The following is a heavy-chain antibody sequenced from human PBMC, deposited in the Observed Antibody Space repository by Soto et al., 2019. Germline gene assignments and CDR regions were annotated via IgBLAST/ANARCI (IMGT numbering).Heavy chain of an antibody. Sequence: QLQLQESGSGLVKPSQTLSLTCAVSGGSISSGGYSWSWIRQPPGKGLEWIGYIYHSGSTYYNPSLXSXVXIXXDRSKNQFSLKLSPVTAADTAVYYCARGQVVAAQHWGQGTLVTVSS. J-gene: IGHJ4*02. CDR1: GGSISSGGYS. D-gene: IGHD2-15*01. CDR3: ARGQVVAAQH. CDR2: IYHSGST. V-gene: IGHV4-30-2*01.